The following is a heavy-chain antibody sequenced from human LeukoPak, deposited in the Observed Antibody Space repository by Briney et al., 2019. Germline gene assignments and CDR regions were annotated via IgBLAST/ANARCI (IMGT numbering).Heavy chain of an antibody. CDR3: ARETSQKGAHYMDV. V-gene: IGHV3-21*01. D-gene: IGHD3-16*01. CDR2: ITGSSSYI. Sequence: PGGSLRLSCAASGFTFSSYSMNWVRQAPGKGLEWVSSITGSSSYIYYADSVKGRFTISRDNAKNSLYLQMNSLRAEDTAVYYCARETSQKGAHYMDVWGKGTTVTISS. J-gene: IGHJ6*03. CDR1: GFTFSSYS.